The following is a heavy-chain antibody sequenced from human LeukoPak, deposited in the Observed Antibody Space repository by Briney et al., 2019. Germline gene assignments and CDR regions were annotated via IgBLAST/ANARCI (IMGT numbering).Heavy chain of an antibody. Sequence: SETLSLTCTVSGGSISSYYWSWIRQPPGKGLEWIGYIYYSGSTNYNPSLKSRVTVSVDTSKNQFSLKLSSVTAADTAVYYCARHFVVPGLPPYYYYGMDVWGQGTTVTVSS. V-gene: IGHV4-59*08. CDR1: GGSISSYY. CDR2: IYYSGST. J-gene: IGHJ6*02. CDR3: ARHFVVPGLPPYYYYGMDV. D-gene: IGHD5-12*01.